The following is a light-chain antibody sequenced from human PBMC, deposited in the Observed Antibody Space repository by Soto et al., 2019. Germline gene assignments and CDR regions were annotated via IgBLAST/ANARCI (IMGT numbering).Light chain of an antibody. CDR3: QQYENLPFT. Sequence: DIQMTQSPSSLSASVGDRVTITCQTSQDISKYLNWYQQKPGKAPKLLIYDASNLETGVPSRFSGSGSGTDFTFTISSPQPEDIETYYCQQYENLPFTFGPGTKVDIK. CDR1: QDISKY. V-gene: IGKV1-33*01. J-gene: IGKJ3*01. CDR2: DAS.